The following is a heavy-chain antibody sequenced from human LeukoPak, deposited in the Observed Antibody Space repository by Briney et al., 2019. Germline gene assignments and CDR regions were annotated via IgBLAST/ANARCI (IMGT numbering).Heavy chain of an antibody. V-gene: IGHV1-2*02. Sequence: ASVKVSCKASGYTFTGYYMHWVRQAPGQGLEWMGWINPNSGGTNYAQKFQGRVTMTRDTSISTAYMELSRLRSDDTAVYYCARVEDVDTNPGGWGQGTLVTVSS. J-gene: IGHJ4*02. CDR2: INPNSGGT. CDR1: GYTFTGYY. CDR3: ARVEDVDTNPGG. D-gene: IGHD5-18*01.